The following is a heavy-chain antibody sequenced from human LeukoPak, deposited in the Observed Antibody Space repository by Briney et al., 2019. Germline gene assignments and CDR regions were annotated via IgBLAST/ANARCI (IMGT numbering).Heavy chain of an antibody. Sequence: GRSLRLSCAASGFDFSSNWMHWVRYAPGQGLVWVSRIKGDGISTNYADSVKGRFTISRDIAKNTLYLQMNSLRAEDTGVYYCAKDHYWSIDYWGRGTLVTVSS. CDR1: GFDFSSNW. D-gene: IGHD3-3*01. V-gene: IGHV3-74*01. CDR2: IKGDGIST. J-gene: IGHJ4*02. CDR3: AKDHYWSIDY.